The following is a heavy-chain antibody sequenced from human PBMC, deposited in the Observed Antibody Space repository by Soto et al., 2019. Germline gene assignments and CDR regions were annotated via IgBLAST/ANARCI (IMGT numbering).Heavy chain of an antibody. J-gene: IGHJ5*01. CDR2: IYHSGGT. D-gene: IGHD4-4*01. Sequence: SETLSLTCAVSGGSISSGGYSWSWIRQPPGKGLEWIGYIYHSGGTYYNPSLKSRVTISVDRSKNQFSLKLSSVTAADTAVYYCARVGVYSNYAGYNWFDSWGQGTLVTVSS. CDR1: GGSISSGGYS. CDR3: ARVGVYSNYAGYNWFDS. V-gene: IGHV4-30-2*01.